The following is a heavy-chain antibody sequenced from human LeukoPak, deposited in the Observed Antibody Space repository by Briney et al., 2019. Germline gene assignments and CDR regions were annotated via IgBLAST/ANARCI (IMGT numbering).Heavy chain of an antibody. Sequence: ASVKVSCKASGYTFTGYYMHWVRQAPGQGLEWMGWINPNSGGTNYAQKLQGRVTMTRDTSISTAYMELSRLRSEDTALYYCARGVHVRVYDSNPHYGHYWGQGTLVTVSS. CDR1: GYTFTGYY. CDR2: INPNSGGT. J-gene: IGHJ4*02. CDR3: ARGVHVRVYDSNPHYGHY. D-gene: IGHD3-22*01. V-gene: IGHV1-2*02.